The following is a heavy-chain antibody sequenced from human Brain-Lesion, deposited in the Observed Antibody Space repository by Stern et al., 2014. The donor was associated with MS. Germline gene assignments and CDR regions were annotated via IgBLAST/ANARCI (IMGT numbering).Heavy chain of an antibody. CDR3: APTSLGP. CDR1: GFAFSSYW. D-gene: IGHD3-3*02. J-gene: IGHJ5*02. CDR2: ISSDGTIT. Sequence: EVQLVESGGGLVQPGGSLRLSCAASGFAFSSYWMHWVRQAPGKGLVWFSRISSDGTITNYADSVKGRFTVSRDNANNTLYLQMNSLRAEDTAVYYCAPTSLGPWGQGTLVTVSS. V-gene: IGHV3-74*02.